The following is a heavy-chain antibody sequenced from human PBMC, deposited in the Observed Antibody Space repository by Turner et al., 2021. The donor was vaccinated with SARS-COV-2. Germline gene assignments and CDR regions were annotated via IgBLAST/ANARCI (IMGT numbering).Heavy chain of an antibody. J-gene: IGHJ1*01. CDR3: VTSVRRSGYFQR. CDR2: TYYPGGS. Sequence: QLLVQASGPALVTPSETLSLPCTVSAVSITSNSHYWGWVRQPPGKGLEWIGITYYPGGSYYNPSLRGRVTISVDPSQNQFSLILRSVTAADTAVYYCVTSVRRSGYFQRWGQGSLVSVSS. V-gene: IGHV4-39*01. CDR1: AVSITSNSHY.